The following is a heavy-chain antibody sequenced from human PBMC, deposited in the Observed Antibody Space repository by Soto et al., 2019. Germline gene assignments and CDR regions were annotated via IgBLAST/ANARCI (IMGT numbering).Heavy chain of an antibody. Sequence: SLRLSWAASGFTLSAYDMHWVRQAEGKGLEWVSALGAADDPYYLVSVKGRFTISRENAKNSLYLQMNNLRAGDTAVYYCARAYSGRLPRRADYYYAMDVWGQGTTVTVSS. J-gene: IGHJ6*02. CDR3: ARAYSGRLPRRADYYYAMDV. V-gene: IGHV3-13*05. D-gene: IGHD2-15*01. CDR1: GFTLSAYD. CDR2: LGAADDP.